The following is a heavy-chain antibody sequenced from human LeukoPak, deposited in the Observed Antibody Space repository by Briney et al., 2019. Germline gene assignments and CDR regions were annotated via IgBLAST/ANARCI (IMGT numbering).Heavy chain of an antibody. D-gene: IGHD3-22*01. Sequence: SETLSLTCAVYGGSFSGYYWSWIRQPPGKGLEWIGEINHSGSTNYNPSLKSRVTISVDTSKNQFSLKLSSVTAADTAVYYCARRWYYYDSSGSWDYWGQGTLVTVSP. CDR3: ARRWYYYDSSGSWDY. V-gene: IGHV4-34*01. CDR2: INHSGST. J-gene: IGHJ4*02. CDR1: GGSFSGYY.